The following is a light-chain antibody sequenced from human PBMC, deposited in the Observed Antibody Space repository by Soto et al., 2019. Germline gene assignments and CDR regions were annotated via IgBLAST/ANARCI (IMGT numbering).Light chain of an antibody. V-gene: IGLV2-14*01. J-gene: IGLJ2*01. CDR1: SSDVGGYNS. CDR2: DVS. CDR3: SSYTASSTLGVV. Sequence: QSVLTQPASVSGSPGQSITISCTGTSSDVGGYNSVSWYQQHPGKAPKLMIDDVSDRPSGVSNRFSGSKSGNTASLTISGLQAEDEAEYYCSSYTASSTLGVVFGGGTQLTVL.